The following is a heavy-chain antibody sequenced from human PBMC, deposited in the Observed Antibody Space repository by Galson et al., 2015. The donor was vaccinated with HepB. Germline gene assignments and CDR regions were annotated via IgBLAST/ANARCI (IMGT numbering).Heavy chain of an antibody. J-gene: IGHJ3*02. CDR3: ASGYGYGTDAFDI. CDR2: TYYRSKWYN. D-gene: IGHD5-18*01. CDR1: GDSVSSNSAA. V-gene: IGHV6-1*01. Sequence: CAISGDSVSSNSAAWNWIRQSPSRGLEWLGRTYYRSKWYNDYAVSVKSRITINPDTSKNQFSLQLNSVTPEDTAVYYCASGYGYGTDAFDIWGQGTMATVSS.